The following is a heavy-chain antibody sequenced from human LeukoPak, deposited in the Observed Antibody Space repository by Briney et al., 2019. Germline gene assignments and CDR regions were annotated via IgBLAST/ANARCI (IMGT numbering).Heavy chain of an antibody. V-gene: IGHV4-59*01. Sequence: SETLSLTCTVSGGSISTYYWTWIRQPPGKGLEWIGYIYYSGSTNYSPSLKSRVTISVDTSKNQFSLRLRPVTAADTAMYYCAREDDGGYIDHWGQGTLITVSS. CDR3: AREDDGGYIDH. J-gene: IGHJ4*02. CDR2: IYYSGST. D-gene: IGHD1-1*01. CDR1: GGSISTYY.